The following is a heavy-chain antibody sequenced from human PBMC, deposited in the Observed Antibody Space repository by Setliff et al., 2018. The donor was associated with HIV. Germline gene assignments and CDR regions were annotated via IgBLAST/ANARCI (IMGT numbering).Heavy chain of an antibody. CDR2: FDPQRGET. D-gene: IGHD3-16*01. J-gene: IGHJ5*02. V-gene: IGHV1-24*01. Sequence: ASVKVSCKVSGYSLTELSMNWVRQVPGKGLEWMGGFDPQRGETIYAQNFQGRVTMSEDTSANIVYMELNSLRPEDTAMYYFVTDRGGGWFDPWGPGTLVTVSS. CDR1: GYSLTELS. CDR3: VTDRGGGWFDP.